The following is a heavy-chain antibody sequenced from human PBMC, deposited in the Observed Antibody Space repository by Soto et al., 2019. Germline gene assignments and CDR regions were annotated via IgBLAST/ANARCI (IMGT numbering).Heavy chain of an antibody. CDR3: AGRPEIHPR. Sequence: VHLQESGPGLVKPSETLSLTCAISGGSTSSSDWWTWVRQPPGEGLEWIGEIHRAGVTNYNSSLKSRLTISLDHSRNQFSLSLTSVTAADAAVYFCAGRPEIHPRWGQGILVPVSS. CDR1: GGSTSSSDW. J-gene: IGHJ4*02. V-gene: IGHV4-4*02. CDR2: IHRAGVT. D-gene: IGHD1-26*01.